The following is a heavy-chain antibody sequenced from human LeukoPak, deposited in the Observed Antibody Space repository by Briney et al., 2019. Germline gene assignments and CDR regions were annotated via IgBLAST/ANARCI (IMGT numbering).Heavy chain of an antibody. CDR1: GGSISSYY. CDR3: AREIYCSGGSCLARGDAFDI. D-gene: IGHD2-15*01. CDR2: IYTSGGT. V-gene: IGHV4-4*07. J-gene: IGHJ3*02. Sequence: PSETLSLTCTVSGGSISSYYLSWIRQPAGKGLEWIGRIYTSGGTKYNPSLKSRVTMSVDTSKNQFSLKLSSVTAADTAVYYCAREIYCSGGSCLARGDAFDIWGQGTMVTVSS.